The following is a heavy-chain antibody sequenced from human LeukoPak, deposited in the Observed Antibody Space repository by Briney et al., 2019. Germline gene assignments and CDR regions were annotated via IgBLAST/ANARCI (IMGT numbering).Heavy chain of an antibody. CDR2: IKSQTDGGTT. Sequence: GGSLRLSCAASGFTFTKAWMNWVRQSPGKGLERVGHIKSQTDGGTTVYAAPVKGRFTISRDNSKNTLYLQMNSLRAEDTAVYYCARVSSGWYYFDYWGQGTLVTVSS. D-gene: IGHD6-19*01. J-gene: IGHJ4*02. V-gene: IGHV3-15*01. CDR3: ARVSSGWYYFDY. CDR1: GFTFTKAW.